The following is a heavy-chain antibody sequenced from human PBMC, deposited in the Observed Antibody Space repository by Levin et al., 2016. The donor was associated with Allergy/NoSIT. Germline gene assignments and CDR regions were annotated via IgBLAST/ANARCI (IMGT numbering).Heavy chain of an antibody. Sequence: GGSLRLSCAASGFTFDDYAMHWVRQAPGKGLEWVSGISWNSGSIGYADSVKGRFTISRDQSDKAVYLQMSSLRVEDTAVYYCAREAGGLDYYFPLNGLDVWGQGTTVTV. CDR3: AREAGGLDYYFPLNGLDV. V-gene: IGHV3-9*01. CDR1: GFTFDDYA. CDR2: ISWNSGSI. D-gene: IGHD3-22*01. J-gene: IGHJ6*02.